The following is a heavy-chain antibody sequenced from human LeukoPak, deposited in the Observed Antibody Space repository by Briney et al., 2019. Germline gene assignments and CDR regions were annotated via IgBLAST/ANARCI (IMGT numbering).Heavy chain of an antibody. V-gene: IGHV3-74*01. CDR1: GFTFSSYW. CDR3: ARVDYEFWSGPPRDYMDV. CDR2: INSDGSST. J-gene: IGHJ6*03. D-gene: IGHD3-3*01. Sequence: GGSLRLSCAASGFTFSSYWMRWVRQAPGKGLVWVSRINSDGSSTSYADSVKGRFTISRDNAKNTLYLQMNSLRAEDTAVYYCARVDYEFWSGPPRDYMDVWGKGTTVTVSS.